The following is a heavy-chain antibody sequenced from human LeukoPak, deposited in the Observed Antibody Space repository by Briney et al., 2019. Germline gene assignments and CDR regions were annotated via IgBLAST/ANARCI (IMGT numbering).Heavy chain of an antibody. J-gene: IGHJ4*02. CDR3: AINPGDYDDFDY. CDR1: GFTFSSYA. D-gene: IGHD4-17*01. Sequence: GGSLRLSCAASGFTFSSYAMTWVRQAPGKGLEWVSAISGPGGAPFYADSVKGRFTISRDNSNNMLYLQMNSLRADDTALYYCAINPGDYDDFDYWGQGTLVTVSS. CDR2: ISGPGGAP. V-gene: IGHV3-23*01.